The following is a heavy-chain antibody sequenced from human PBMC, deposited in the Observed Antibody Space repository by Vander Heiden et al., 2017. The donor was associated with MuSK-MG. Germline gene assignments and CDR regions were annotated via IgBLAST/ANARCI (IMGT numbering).Heavy chain of an antibody. CDR2: IIPIFGTA. Sequence: QVQLVQSGAEVKKPGSSVKVSCKASGGTFRSYAISWVRQAPGQGLEWIGGIIPIFGTANYTQKFQGRVTITADESTSTAYMELSSLRSEDTAVYYCARDLKVMSYDGDYWGQGTLVTVSS. V-gene: IGHV1-69*01. D-gene: IGHD3-3*01. J-gene: IGHJ4*02. CDR1: GGTFRSYA. CDR3: ARDLKVMSYDGDY.